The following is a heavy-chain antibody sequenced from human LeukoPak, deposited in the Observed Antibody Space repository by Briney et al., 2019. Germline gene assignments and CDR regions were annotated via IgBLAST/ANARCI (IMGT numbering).Heavy chain of an antibody. D-gene: IGHD3-10*01. CDR3: AKGRGYYGSGG. V-gene: IGHV3-30*18. Sequence: PGRSLRLSCAASGFTFSGHGMHWVRQAPGKGLEWVAVISYDGSNKYYADSVKGRFTISRDNSKNTLYLQMNSLRAEDTAVYYCAKGRGYYGSGGWGQGTLVTVSS. J-gene: IGHJ4*02. CDR2: ISYDGSNK. CDR1: GFTFSGHG.